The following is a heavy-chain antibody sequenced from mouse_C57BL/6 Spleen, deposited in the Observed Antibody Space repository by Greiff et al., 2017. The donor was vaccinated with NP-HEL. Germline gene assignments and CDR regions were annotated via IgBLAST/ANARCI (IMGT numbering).Heavy chain of an antibody. J-gene: IGHJ4*01. V-gene: IGHV2-5*01. CDR1: GFSLTSYG. Sequence: QVQLKESGPGLVQPSQSLSITCTVSGFSLTSYGVHWVRQSPGKGLEWLGVIWRGGSTDYNAAFMSRLSITKDNSKSQVFFKMNSLQADDTAIYYCAKGHGSSYLYAMDYWGQGTSVTVSS. CDR3: AKGHGSSYLYAMDY. D-gene: IGHD1-1*01. CDR2: IWRGGST.